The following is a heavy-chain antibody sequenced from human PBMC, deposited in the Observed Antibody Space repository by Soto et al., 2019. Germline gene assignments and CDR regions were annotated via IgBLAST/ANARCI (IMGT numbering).Heavy chain of an antibody. CDR3: ARADRRDGCKKPHAFDI. CDR2: INPNSGGT. Sequence: ASVKVSCKASGYTFTGYYMHWVRQAPGQGLEWMGWINPNSGGTNYAQKFQGRVTMTRDTSISTAYMELSRLRSDDTAVYYCARADRRDGCKKPHAFDIWGQGTMVTVSS. D-gene: IGHD6-19*01. CDR1: GYTFTGYY. V-gene: IGHV1-2*02. J-gene: IGHJ3*02.